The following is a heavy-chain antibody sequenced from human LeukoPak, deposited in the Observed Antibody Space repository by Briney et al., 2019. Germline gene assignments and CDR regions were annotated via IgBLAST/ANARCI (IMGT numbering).Heavy chain of an antibody. Sequence: GGSLRLSCAASGFTFSSYAMNWVRRAPGKGLEWVSSITSSGDATYYADSVKGRFTISRDNSKNTLYLQMNSLRAEDTAVYYCARGYDSSGYYSDYWGQGTLVTVSS. CDR1: GFTFSSYA. CDR3: ARGYDSSGYYSDY. V-gene: IGHV3-23*01. CDR2: ITSSGDAT. J-gene: IGHJ4*02. D-gene: IGHD3-22*01.